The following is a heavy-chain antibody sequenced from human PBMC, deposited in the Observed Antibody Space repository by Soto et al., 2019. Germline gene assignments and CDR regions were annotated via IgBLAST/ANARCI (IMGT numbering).Heavy chain of an antibody. D-gene: IGHD1-26*01. CDR1: GYTLTELS. CDR2: FDPEDGET. Sequence: RASVKVSCKVSGYTLTELSMHWVRQAPGKGLEWMGGFDPEDGETIYAQKFQGRVTMTEDTSTDTAYMELSSLRSEDTAVYYCATEGGSYQSNWFDPWGQGTLVTVSS. CDR3: ATEGGSYQSNWFDP. J-gene: IGHJ5*02. V-gene: IGHV1-24*01.